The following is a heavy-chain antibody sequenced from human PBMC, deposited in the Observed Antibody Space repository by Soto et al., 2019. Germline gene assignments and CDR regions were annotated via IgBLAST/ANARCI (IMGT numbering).Heavy chain of an antibody. J-gene: IGHJ4*02. CDR2: VSKSDYT. D-gene: IGHD2-2*01. Sequence: GGSLRLSCTVSGFPFNNYGINWARQAPGKGLEWVSSVSKSDYTYYSDSVQGRFTISRDNAKNSVSLQMNTLRVEDTAVYYCAREDSIIIPAVSDFWGQGTLVTVSS. CDR3: AREDSIIIPAVSDF. V-gene: IGHV3-21*01. CDR1: GFPFNNYG.